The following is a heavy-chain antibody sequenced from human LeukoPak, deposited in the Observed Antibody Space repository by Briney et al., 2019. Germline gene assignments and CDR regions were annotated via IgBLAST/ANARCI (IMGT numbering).Heavy chain of an antibody. CDR2: IKQDESEN. V-gene: IGHV3-7*01. J-gene: IGHJ4*02. Sequence: GGSLRLPCAASGFIISTYYMTWVPQAPGKGLEWVAGIKQDESENYYVDSVKGRFTLSRDNSKNSLYLQLNSLRAEDTAVYFCARERYCTTATCYGGVPFDYWGQGTLVTVSS. CDR1: GFIISTYY. CDR3: ARERYCTTATCYGGVPFDY. D-gene: IGHD2-2*01.